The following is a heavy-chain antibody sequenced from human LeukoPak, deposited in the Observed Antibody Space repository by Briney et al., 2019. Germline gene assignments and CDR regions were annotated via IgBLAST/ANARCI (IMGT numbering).Heavy chain of an antibody. Sequence: SETLSLTCTVSGGSISSYYWSWIRQPPGKGLEWIGYIYYSGYTNYNPSLKSRVTISVDTSKNQFSLKLSSVTAADTAVYYCARVVAAAGNNWFDPWGQGTLVTVSS. V-gene: IGHV4-59*01. D-gene: IGHD6-13*01. CDR1: GGSISSYY. CDR3: ARVVAAAGNNWFDP. CDR2: IYYSGYT. J-gene: IGHJ5*02.